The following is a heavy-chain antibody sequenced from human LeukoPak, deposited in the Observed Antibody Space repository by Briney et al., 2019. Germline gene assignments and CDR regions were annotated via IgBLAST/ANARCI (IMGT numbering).Heavy chain of an antibody. CDR2: ISYDGSNR. D-gene: IGHD6-6*01. CDR1: GFTFSDYA. Sequence: GRSLRLSCAASGFTFSDYAIYWVHQAPGKGLEWVAAISYDGSNRYYADSVKGRFTISRDNSKNALYLQMNSLRAEDTAVYYFARGSGKYSSASFNYWGQGTLVTVSS. V-gene: IGHV3-30*01. J-gene: IGHJ4*02. CDR3: ARGSGKYSSASFNY.